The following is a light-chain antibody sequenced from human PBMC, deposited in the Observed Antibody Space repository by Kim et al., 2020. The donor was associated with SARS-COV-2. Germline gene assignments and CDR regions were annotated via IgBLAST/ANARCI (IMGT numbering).Light chain of an antibody. CDR2: QDS. Sequence: SVPPGQTASITCSGDKLGDKYACWYQQKPDQSPVLVIYQDSKRPSGIPGRFSGSNSGNTATLTISGTQAMDEADYYCQAWDSSTVVFGGGTQLTVL. J-gene: IGLJ2*01. CDR1: KLGDKY. V-gene: IGLV3-1*01. CDR3: QAWDSSTVV.